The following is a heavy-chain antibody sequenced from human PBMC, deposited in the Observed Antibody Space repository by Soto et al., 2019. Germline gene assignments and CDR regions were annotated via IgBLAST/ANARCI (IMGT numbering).Heavy chain of an antibody. CDR2: IYSGGST. V-gene: IGHV3-66*01. CDR3: ARDQIPTGMDV. Sequence: EVQLVESGGGLVQPGGSLRLSCAASGFTVSSNYMSWVRQAPGKGLEWVSVIYSGGSTYYADSVKGRFTISRDNSKNTQYLQMNSLRAEDTAVYYCARDQIPTGMDVWGQGTTVSVSS. CDR1: GFTVSSNY. J-gene: IGHJ6*02.